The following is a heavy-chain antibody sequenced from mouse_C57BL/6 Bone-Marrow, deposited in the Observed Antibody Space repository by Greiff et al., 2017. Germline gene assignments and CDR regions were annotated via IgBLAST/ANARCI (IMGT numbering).Heavy chain of an antibody. V-gene: IGHV1-80*01. CDR1: GYAFSSYW. Sequence: QVQLQQSGAELVKPGASVKISCKASGYAFSSYWMNWVKQRPGKGLEWIGQIYPGDGATNYNGKFKGKATLTADKSSSAAYMLLSSLTSEDSAVYFCARSVLLRRGFASWGQGTLVTVSA. J-gene: IGHJ3*01. CDR2: IYPGDGAT. D-gene: IGHD1-1*01. CDR3: ARSVLLRRGFAS.